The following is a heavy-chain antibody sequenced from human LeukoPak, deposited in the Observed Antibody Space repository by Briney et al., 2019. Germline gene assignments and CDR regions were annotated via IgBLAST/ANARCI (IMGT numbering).Heavy chain of an antibody. CDR3: AREEDSYAHYFDY. CDR1: GYTFTSYD. J-gene: IGHJ4*02. V-gene: IGHV1-8*01. D-gene: IGHD5-18*01. Sequence: ASVKVSCKASGYTFTSYDINWVRQATGQGLEWMGWMNPNSGNTGYAQKFQGRVTMTRNTSISTAYMELSSLRSEDTAVYYCAREEDSYAHYFDYWGQGTLVTVSS. CDR2: MNPNSGNT.